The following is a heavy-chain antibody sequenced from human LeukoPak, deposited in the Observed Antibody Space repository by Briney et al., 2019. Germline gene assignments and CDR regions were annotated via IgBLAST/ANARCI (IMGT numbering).Heavy chain of an antibody. V-gene: IGHV1-18*01. CDR3: ASYYGSGSYPLRGFDY. D-gene: IGHD3-10*01. J-gene: IGHJ4*02. CDR1: GYALTRWS. Sequence: GPVIRSCTASGYALTRWSVCWVRQAPGQGLERIGWISAYNGNTNYAQKIQGRVTMTTDTSTSTAYMELRSLRSDDTAVYYCASYYGSGSYPLRGFDYWGQGTLVTVSS. CDR2: ISAYNGNT.